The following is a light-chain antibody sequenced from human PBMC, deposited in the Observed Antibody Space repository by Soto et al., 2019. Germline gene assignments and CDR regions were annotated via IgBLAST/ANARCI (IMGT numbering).Light chain of an antibody. CDR3: AAWDDSRVV. CDR2: DVS. Sequence: QSVLTQPASVSGSPGQSITISCTGTSSDVGGYNYVSWYQQHPGKAPKLMIYDVSNRPSGVSNRFSGSKSGNTASLAISGLRSEDEADYYCAAWDDSRVVFGGGTKVTVL. V-gene: IGLV2-14*01. CDR1: SSDVGGYNY. J-gene: IGLJ2*01.